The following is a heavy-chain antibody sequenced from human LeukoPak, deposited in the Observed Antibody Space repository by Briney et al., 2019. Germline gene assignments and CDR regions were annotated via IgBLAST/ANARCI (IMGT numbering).Heavy chain of an antibody. CDR1: GFTFSSYG. J-gene: IGHJ5*02. V-gene: IGHV3-33*01. CDR3: AREYSSSWYLWFDP. Sequence: GGSLSLSCAASGFTFSSYGMHWVRQAPGKGLGWVAVIWYDGSNKYYADSVKGRFTISRDNSKNTLYLQMNSLRAEDTAVYYCAREYSSSWYLWFDPWGQGTLVTVSS. CDR2: IWYDGSNK. D-gene: IGHD6-13*01.